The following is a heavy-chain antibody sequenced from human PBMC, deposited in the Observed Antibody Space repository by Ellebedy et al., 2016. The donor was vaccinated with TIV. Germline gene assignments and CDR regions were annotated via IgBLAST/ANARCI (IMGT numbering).Heavy chain of an antibody. J-gene: IGHJ4*02. CDR3: ARVLYGDYGDAFDF. CDR1: GYTFSSFY. V-gene: IGHV1-46*01. CDR2: INPSDGTT. Sequence: ASVKVSCKASGYTFSSFYIHWVRQAPGQGLEWMGVINPSDGTTSYAQRFQGRLTMTRDTSTSTVYMELSSLRSEATAVYYCARVLYGDYGDAFDFWGQGTLVIVSS. D-gene: IGHD4-17*01.